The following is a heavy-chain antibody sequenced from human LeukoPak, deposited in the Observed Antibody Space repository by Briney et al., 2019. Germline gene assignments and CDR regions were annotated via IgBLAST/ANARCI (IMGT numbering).Heavy chain of an antibody. Sequence: GRSLRLSCAASGFTFSSYGMHWVRQAPGKGLEWVAVISYDGSNKYYADSVKGRFTISRDNSKNTLYLQMNSLRAEDTAVYYCAKSYERRSGAFFDYWGQGTLVTVSS. CDR3: AKSYERRSGAFFDY. V-gene: IGHV3-30*18. D-gene: IGHD3-16*01. CDR2: ISYDGSNK. CDR1: GFTFSSYG. J-gene: IGHJ4*02.